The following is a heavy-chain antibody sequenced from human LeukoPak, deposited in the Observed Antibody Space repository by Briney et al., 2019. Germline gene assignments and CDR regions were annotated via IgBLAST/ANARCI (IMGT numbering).Heavy chain of an antibody. CDR1: DFMFSDYW. CDR2: INKDGSEE. CDR3: ATYDNWVAGDV. Sequence: PGGSLRLSCVASDFMFSDYWMSWFPKPPGKGPNGVANINKDGSEEHYVDSVKGRFTVSRDNAKNSLFLQMNSLRVEDTAVYYCATYDNWVAGDVWGQGTTVSVSS. J-gene: IGHJ6*02. V-gene: IGHV3-7*01. D-gene: IGHD1-20*01.